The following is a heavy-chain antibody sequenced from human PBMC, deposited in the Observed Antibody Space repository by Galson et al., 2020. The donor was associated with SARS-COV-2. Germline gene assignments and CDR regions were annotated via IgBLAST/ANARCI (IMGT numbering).Heavy chain of an antibody. CDR2: FDPEDGET. V-gene: IGHV1-24*01. CDR1: GYNLTELS. D-gene: IGHD2-8*01. Sequence: ASVKVSCKFSGYNLTELSMHWVRQAPGKGLEWMGGFDPEDGETIYAQKFQGRVTMTEDTSTDTAYMELSSLRSEDTAVYYCATTYAIRGIDRYDYWGQGTLVTVAS. CDR3: ATTYAIRGIDRYDY. J-gene: IGHJ4*02.